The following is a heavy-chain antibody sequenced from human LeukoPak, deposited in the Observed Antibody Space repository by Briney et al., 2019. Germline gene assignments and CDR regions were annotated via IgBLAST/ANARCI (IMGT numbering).Heavy chain of an antibody. J-gene: IGHJ4*02. CDR2: IYYSGST. V-gene: IGHV4-30-4*08. CDR3: ARQYCSGGSCGEADY. CDR1: GGSISSGDYY. Sequence: SETLSLTCTVSGGSISSGDYYWSWIRQPPGKGLEWIGYIYYSGSTYYNPSLKSRVTISVDTSKNQFSLKLSSVTAADTAMYYCARQYCSGGSCGEADYWGQGTLVTVSS. D-gene: IGHD2-15*01.